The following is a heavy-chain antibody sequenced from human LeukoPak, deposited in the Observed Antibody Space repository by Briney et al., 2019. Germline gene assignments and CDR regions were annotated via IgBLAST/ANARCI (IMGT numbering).Heavy chain of an antibody. V-gene: IGHV4-59*01. Sequence: SETLSLTCTVSGGSISSYYWSWIRQPPGKGLEWIGYIYHSGSTNYNPSLKSRVTISVDTSKNQFSLKLSSVTAADTAVYYCASGKWEPSMDVWGKGTTVTVSS. CDR3: ASGKWEPSMDV. D-gene: IGHD1-26*01. CDR1: GGSISSYY. CDR2: IYHSGST. J-gene: IGHJ6*04.